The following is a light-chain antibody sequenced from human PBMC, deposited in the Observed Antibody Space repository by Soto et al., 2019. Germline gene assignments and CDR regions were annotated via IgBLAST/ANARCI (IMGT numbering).Light chain of an antibody. V-gene: IGKV1-13*02. CDR1: QGISSA. CDR3: QQFNSYPST. Sequence: AIQLTQSPSSLSASVGDRVTITCRASQGISSALAWYQQKPGKAPKLLIYDASSLESGVPSRFSGSGSGTDFTLTISSLQTEDFAAYDGQQFNSYPSTFGGGTEVVIK. CDR2: DAS. J-gene: IGKJ4*01.